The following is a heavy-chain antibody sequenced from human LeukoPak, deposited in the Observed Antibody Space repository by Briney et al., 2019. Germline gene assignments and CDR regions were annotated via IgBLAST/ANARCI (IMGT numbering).Heavy chain of an antibody. CDR3: ARSTYYDSRPPPFDY. CDR1: GGSISSHY. D-gene: IGHD3-22*01. Sequence: PSETLSLTCAVSGGSISSHYWSWIRQPPGKGLEWIGYIYYSGSTNYNPSLKSRVTISVDTSKKQFSLKLSSVTTADTAVYYCARSTYYDSRPPPFDYWGQGTLVTVSS. CDR2: IYYSGST. V-gene: IGHV4-59*11. J-gene: IGHJ4*02.